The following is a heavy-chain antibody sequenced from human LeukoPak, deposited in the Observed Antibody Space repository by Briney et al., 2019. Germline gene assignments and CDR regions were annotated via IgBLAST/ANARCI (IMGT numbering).Heavy chain of an antibody. V-gene: IGHV3-23*01. CDR2: ISASGAST. J-gene: IGHJ4*02. D-gene: IGHD6-19*01. Sequence: PGGSLRLSCGASRDTFSISAMRWVPQAPGKGLEWVSTISASGASTVYADSVKGRFTISRDNSKNTVYLQMNSLRADDTAVYYCAKERSSGCPFDYWGQGTLVTVSS. CDR1: RDTFSISA. CDR3: AKERSSGCPFDY.